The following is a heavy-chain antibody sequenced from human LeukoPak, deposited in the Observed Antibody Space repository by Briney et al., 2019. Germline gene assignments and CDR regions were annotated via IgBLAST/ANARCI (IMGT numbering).Heavy chain of an antibody. CDR3: ARIYGSGRYNWFDP. J-gene: IGHJ5*02. D-gene: IGHD3-10*01. V-gene: IGHV4-4*07. CDR2: IYTSGST. Sequence: SETLSLTCTVSGGSISSYYWSWIRQPAGKGLEWIGRIYTSGSTNYNPSLKGRVTISVDASKNQFSLKLSSVTAADTAVYYCARIYGSGRYNWFDPWGQGTLVTVSS. CDR1: GGSISSYY.